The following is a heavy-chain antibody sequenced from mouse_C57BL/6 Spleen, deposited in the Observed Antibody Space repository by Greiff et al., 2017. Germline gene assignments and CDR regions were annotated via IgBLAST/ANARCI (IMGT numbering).Heavy chain of an antibody. CDR2: SRNKANDYTT. Sequence: EVQLVESGGGLVQSGRSLRLSCATSGFTFSDFYMEWVRQAPRKGLEWIAASRNKANDYTTEYSASVKGRFIVSRDTSQSILYLQMNALRAEDTAIYYGARDARYYAMDYWGQGTSVTVSS. CDR3: ARDARYYAMDY. J-gene: IGHJ4*01. CDR1: GFTFSDFY. V-gene: IGHV7-1*01. D-gene: IGHD2-14*01.